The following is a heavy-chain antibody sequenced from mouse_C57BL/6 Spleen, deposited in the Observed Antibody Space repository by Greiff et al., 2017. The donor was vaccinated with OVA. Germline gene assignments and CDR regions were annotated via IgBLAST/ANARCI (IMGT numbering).Heavy chain of an antibody. CDR2: IDPNSGGT. D-gene: IGHD1-1*01. CDR3: ARWNYYGSTFDY. V-gene: IGHV1-72*01. Sequence: VQLHQPGAELVKPWASVKLSRKTSGYPFPSYWMHWVTQRPGRGLEWIGRIDPNSGGTKYTEKFKSQVTLTVDKPSSTAYMQISSLTSEDSAVYYCARWNYYGSTFDYWGQGTTLTVSS. J-gene: IGHJ2*01. CDR1: GYPFPSYW.